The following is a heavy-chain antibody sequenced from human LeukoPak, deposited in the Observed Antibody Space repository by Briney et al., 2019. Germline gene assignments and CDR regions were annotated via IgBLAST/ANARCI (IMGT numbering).Heavy chain of an antibody. J-gene: IGHJ6*03. V-gene: IGHV4-28*03. D-gene: IGHD1-20*01. Sequence: SETLSLTCAVSGYSISSSNWWGWIRQPPGKGLEWIGYIYYSGSTYYNPSPKSRVTMSVDTSKNQFSLKLSSVTAVDTAVYYCARDLITGTTWDYYYYMDVWGKGTTVTVSS. CDR2: IYYSGST. CDR1: GYSISSSNW. CDR3: ARDLITGTTWDYYYYMDV.